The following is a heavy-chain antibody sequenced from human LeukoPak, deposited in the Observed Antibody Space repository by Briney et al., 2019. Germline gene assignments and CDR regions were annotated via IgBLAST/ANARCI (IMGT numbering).Heavy chain of an antibody. CDR3: ARKPATMNAAFDY. CDR2: IHSDGSTT. V-gene: IGHV3-74*01. J-gene: IGHJ4*02. D-gene: IGHD3-22*01. Sequence: PGGSLRLSCAASGFTFSSYWMHWVRQAPGKGLMWVSHIHSDGSTTSFADSVKGRFTISRDNAKNTLYLQMSSLRAEDTAVYYCARKPATMNAAFDYWGQGTLVTVSS. CDR1: GFTFSSYW.